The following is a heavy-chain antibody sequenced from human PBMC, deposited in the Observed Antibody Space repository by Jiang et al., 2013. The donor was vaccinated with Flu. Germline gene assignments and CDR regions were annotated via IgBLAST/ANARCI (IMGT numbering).Heavy chain of an antibody. CDR3: TTVKAGRGVY. V-gene: IGHV3-15*01. Sequence: SCAASGFTFSSYGMHWVRQAPGKGLEWVGRXKSKTDGGTTDYAAPVKGRFTISRDDSKNTLYLQMNSLKTEDTAVYYCTTVKAGRGVYWGQGTLVTVSS. D-gene: IGHD1-26*01. CDR1: GFTFSSYG. CDR2: XKSKTDGGTT. J-gene: IGHJ4*02.